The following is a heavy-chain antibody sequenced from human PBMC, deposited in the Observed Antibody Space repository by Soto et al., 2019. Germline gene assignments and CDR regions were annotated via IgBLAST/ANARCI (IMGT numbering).Heavy chain of an antibody. Sequence: QVQLQQWGAGLLKPSETLSLTCAVYGGSFSGYYWSWIRQPPGKGLEWIGEINHSGSTNYNPSLKSRVTRSVDTSKNQFSLKLSSVTAADTAVYYCARGLVLLWFGDATYDAFDIWGQGTMVTVSS. CDR1: GGSFSGYY. J-gene: IGHJ3*02. CDR2: INHSGST. D-gene: IGHD3-10*01. V-gene: IGHV4-34*01. CDR3: ARGLVLLWFGDATYDAFDI.